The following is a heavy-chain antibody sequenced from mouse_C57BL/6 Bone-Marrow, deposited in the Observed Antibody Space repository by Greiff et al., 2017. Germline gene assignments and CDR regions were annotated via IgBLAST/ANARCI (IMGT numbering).Heavy chain of an antibody. Sequence: QVQLKQSGAELVRPGTSVKMSCKASGYTFTNYWIGWAKQRPGHGLEWIGDIYPGGGYTNYNEKFKGKATLTADKSSSTAYMQFSSLTSEDSAIYYCARLGGPYFDYWGQGTTLTVSS. J-gene: IGHJ2*01. V-gene: IGHV1-63*01. CDR1: GYTFTNYW. CDR3: ARLGGPYFDY. CDR2: IYPGGGYT.